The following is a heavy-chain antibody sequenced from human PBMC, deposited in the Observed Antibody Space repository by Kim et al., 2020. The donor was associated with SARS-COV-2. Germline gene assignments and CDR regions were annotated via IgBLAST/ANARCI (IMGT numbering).Heavy chain of an antibody. CDR3: ARGSSWYHLWVFDY. CDR2: IYYSGST. CDR1: GGSISSYY. V-gene: IGHV4-59*01. D-gene: IGHD6-13*01. J-gene: IGHJ4*02. Sequence: SETLSLTCTVSGGSISSYYWSWIRQPPGKGLEWIGYIYYSGSTNYNPSLKSRVTISVDTSKNQFSLKLSSVTAADTAVYYCARGSSWYHLWVFDYWGQGTLVTVSS.